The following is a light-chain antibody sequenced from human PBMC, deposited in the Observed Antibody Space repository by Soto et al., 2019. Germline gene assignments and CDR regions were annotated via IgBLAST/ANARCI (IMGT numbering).Light chain of an antibody. J-gene: IGLJ2*01. CDR1: SSDVGGYNY. V-gene: IGLV2-14*01. CDR3: NSYTSTNTLHVL. CDR2: DVS. Sequence: SALTQPASVSGSPGQSITISCTGTSSDVGGYNYVSWYQQRPGKAPKLMIYDVSDRPSGVSSRFSGSKSGNTASLSISGLQAEDEADYYCNSYTSTNTLHVLFGGGTQLTVL.